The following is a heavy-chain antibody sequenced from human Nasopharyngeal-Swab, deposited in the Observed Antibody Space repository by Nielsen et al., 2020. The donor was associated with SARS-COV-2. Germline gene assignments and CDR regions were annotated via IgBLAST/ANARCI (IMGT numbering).Heavy chain of an antibody. D-gene: IGHD6-13*01. Sequence: SETLSLTCTVSGGSISTYYWSWIRQSPGKGLEWIGYIYYSGNTNYLPSLKSRLTISLDTSKNQISLKLSSVTAADTAVYYCARGVAAAWYGIYSFDYWGQGTLVTVSS. CDR1: GGSISTYY. CDR2: IYYSGNT. J-gene: IGHJ4*02. V-gene: IGHV4-59*13. CDR3: ARGVAAAWYGIYSFDY.